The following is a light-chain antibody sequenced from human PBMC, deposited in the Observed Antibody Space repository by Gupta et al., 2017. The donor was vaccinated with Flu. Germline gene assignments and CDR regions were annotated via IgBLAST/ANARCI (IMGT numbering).Light chain of an antibody. J-gene: IGLJ3*02. CDR3: AAWDDSLTRRV. CDR1: TSNIGLNN. V-gene: IGLV1-47*01. CDR2: RND. Sequence: QSTLTQPPSASGTPGQRVTISCSGSTSNIGLNNVYWYQQFPGAAPKLLIYRNDQRPSGVPDRFSGSKSGTSASLAIIGLRSEDEADYYCAAWDDSLTRRVFGGGTKLTV.